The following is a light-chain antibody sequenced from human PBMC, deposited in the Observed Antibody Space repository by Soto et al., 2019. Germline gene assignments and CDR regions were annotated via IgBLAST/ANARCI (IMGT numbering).Light chain of an antibody. CDR3: AAWDDSRRGV. J-gene: IGLJ3*02. CDR2: SNN. Sequence: QAVVTQPPSASGTPGQRVTISCSGSSSNIGSNTVNWYQQLPGTAPKLLIYSNNQRPSGVPDRFSGSKSGTSASLAISGLQSEDEADYYCAAWDDSRRGVFGGGTKLTVL. V-gene: IGLV1-44*01. CDR1: SSNIGSNT.